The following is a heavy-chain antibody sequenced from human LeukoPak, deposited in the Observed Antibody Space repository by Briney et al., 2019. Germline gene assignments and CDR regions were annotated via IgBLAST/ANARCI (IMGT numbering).Heavy chain of an antibody. CDR1: GFTFSAFG. CDR3: TKDYCGKFCSAV. Sequence: GGSLRLSCAASGFTFSAFGMNWVRQAPGKGLEWVSTITNSGGSTYYVDSVKGRFTISRDNSKNTLYLQMNSLRAEDTAKYYCTKDYCGKFCSAVWGQGTTVTVSS. J-gene: IGHJ6*02. D-gene: IGHD3-9*01. CDR2: ITNSGGST. V-gene: IGHV3-23*01.